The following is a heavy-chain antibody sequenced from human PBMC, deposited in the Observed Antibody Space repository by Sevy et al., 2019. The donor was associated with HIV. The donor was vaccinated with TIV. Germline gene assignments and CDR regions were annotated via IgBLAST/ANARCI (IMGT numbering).Heavy chain of an antibody. D-gene: IGHD3-3*01. CDR2: INSDGSST. CDR1: GFTFSSYW. V-gene: IGHV3-74*01. Sequence: GGSLRLSCAASGFTFSSYWMHWVRQAPGKGLVWVSRINSDGSSTSYADSVKGRFTISRDNAKNTLYLQMNSLRAEDTAVYYCARGRKDYAFWSGAKFKSNYAMDVWGQGTTVTVSS. J-gene: IGHJ6*02. CDR3: ARGRKDYAFWSGAKFKSNYAMDV.